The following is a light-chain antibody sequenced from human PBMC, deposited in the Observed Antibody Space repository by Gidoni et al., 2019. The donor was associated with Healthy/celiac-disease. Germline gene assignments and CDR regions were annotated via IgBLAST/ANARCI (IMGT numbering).Light chain of an antibody. CDR1: QSVLYSSNNKNY. CDR3: QQYYSTPLT. CDR2: WAS. J-gene: IGKJ1*01. V-gene: IGKV4-1*01. Sequence: DIVMTQSPDSLAVSLGESATINCKSSQSVLYSSNNKNYLAWYQQTPRQPPKLLIYWASTRESGVPDRFSGSGSGTDFTLTISRLHAEDVAVYYCQQYYSTPLTFGQGTKVEIK.